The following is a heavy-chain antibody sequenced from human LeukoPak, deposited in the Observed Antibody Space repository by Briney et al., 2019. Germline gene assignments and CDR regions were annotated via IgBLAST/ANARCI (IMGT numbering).Heavy chain of an antibody. V-gene: IGHV3-48*01. CDR1: GFTVSSNH. Sequence: GGSLRLSCAVSGFTVSSNHMNWARQAPGKGLEWISYIRSRDGTVSYADSVKGRFTISTDTAKSSLFLQMNGLSADDTAVYYCVRDHAYAFDIWGQGTMVTVSS. J-gene: IGHJ3*02. CDR3: VRDHAYAFDI. CDR2: IRSRDGTV.